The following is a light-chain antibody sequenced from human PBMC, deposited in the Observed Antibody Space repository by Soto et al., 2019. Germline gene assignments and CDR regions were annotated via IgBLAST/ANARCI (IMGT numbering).Light chain of an antibody. V-gene: IGKV3-20*01. CDR1: QSVSSSY. CDR3: QQYGSSGT. J-gene: IGKJ1*01. CDR2: GAS. Sequence: EIVLTQSPGTLSLSPGERATFSCRASQSVSSSYIAWYHQKRGQAPRRLIYGASIRATGIPDRFSGSGSGTDFTLTISRLEPEDFAVYYCQQYGSSGTFGQGTKVDIK.